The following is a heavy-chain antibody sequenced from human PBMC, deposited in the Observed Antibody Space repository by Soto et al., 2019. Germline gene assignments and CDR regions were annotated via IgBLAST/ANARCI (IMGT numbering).Heavy chain of an antibody. V-gene: IGHV4-39*01. J-gene: IGHJ6*02. Sequence: SETLSLTCTVSGGSISSSSYYWGWVRQPPGKGLEWIGSVYYSGSSYYNPSLKSRVTISADTSKNQFSVRLNSVTASDTAVYYCAPLSVSLSGPYGIHVWGQGTTVTVSS. D-gene: IGHD2-15*01. CDR2: VYYSGSS. CDR3: APLSVSLSGPYGIHV. CDR1: GGSISSSSYY.